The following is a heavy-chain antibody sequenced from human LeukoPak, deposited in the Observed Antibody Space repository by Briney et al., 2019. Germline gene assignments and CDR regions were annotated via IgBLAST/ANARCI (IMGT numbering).Heavy chain of an antibody. CDR2: ISAYNGNT. CDR1: GYTFTSYG. D-gene: IGHD3-22*01. Sequence: ASVKVSCKASGYTFTSYGISWVRQAPGQGLEWMGWISAYNGNTNYAQKLQGRVTMTTDTSTSTAYMELRSLRSDDTAVYYCARSRPLYDSSGYSYPAQNAFDIWGQGTMVTVSS. CDR3: ARSRPLYDSSGYSYPAQNAFDI. V-gene: IGHV1-18*01. J-gene: IGHJ3*02.